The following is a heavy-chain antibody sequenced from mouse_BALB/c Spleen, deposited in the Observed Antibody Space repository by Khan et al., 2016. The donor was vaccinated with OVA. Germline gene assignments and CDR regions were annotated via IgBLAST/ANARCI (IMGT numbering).Heavy chain of an antibody. CDR3: ASENWQSYYFDY. J-gene: IGHJ2*01. CDR2: INPYNGGT. V-gene: IGHV1S136*01. CDR1: GYTFTNYV. Sequence: VRLQQSGPELVKPGASVKMSCKASGYTFTNYVLHWVKQKPGQGLEWIGSINPYNGGTKYNEKFKGKATLASDKSSITAYMELSSLTSEDSAVYSSASENWQSYYFDYWGQGTTLTLSA. D-gene: IGHD4-1*01.